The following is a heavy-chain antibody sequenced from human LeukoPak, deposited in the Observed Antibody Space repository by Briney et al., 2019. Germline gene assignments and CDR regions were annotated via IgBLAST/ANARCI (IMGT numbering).Heavy chain of an antibody. CDR2: IYHDGNT. V-gene: IGHV4-38-2*02. J-gene: IGHJ4*02. CDR1: GYSISSGYY. Sequence: SETLSLTCSVSGYSISSGYYWGWIRQPPGKGLEWIGNIYHDGNTYYNPSLKGRVTISVDTSKNQFSLKLSSVTAADTAVYYCARHSRWLRFWGQGTLVTVSS. D-gene: IGHD5-12*01. CDR3: ARHSRWLRF.